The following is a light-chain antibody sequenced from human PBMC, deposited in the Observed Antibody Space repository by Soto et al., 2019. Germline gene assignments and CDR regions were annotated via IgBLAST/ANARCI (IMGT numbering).Light chain of an antibody. CDR3: SSYTSSRTLLYV. V-gene: IGLV2-14*01. Sequence: QSVLTQPASVSGSPGQSITISCTGTSSDVGGYNYVSWYQQHPGKAPKLMIYEVSNRPSGVSNRFSGSKSGNTASPTISGLQAEDEADYYCSSYTSSRTLLYVFGTGTKVTVL. CDR2: EVS. CDR1: SSDVGGYNY. J-gene: IGLJ1*01.